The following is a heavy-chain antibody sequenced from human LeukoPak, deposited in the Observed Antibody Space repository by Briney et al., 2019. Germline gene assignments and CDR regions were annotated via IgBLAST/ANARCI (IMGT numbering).Heavy chain of an antibody. CDR1: GFTFSSYS. J-gene: IGHJ4*02. V-gene: IGHV3-48*02. CDR2: ISSSSGSI. CDR3: ARGCDTNCFFNDY. D-gene: IGHD2-8*01. Sequence: GGSLRLSCAASGFTFSSYSINWVRQAPGKGLEWVSYISSSSGSIYYADSVKGRFSISRDNAKSSVFLHMNSLRDEDTAVYYCARGCDTNCFFNDYWGQGTLVTVSS.